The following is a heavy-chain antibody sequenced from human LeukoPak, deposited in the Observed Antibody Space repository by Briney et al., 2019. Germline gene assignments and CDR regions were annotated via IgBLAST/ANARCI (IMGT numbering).Heavy chain of an antibody. CDR1: GYTFTSYS. CDR2: ISAYNGNT. Sequence: GASVKVSCKASGYTFTSYSISWVRQAPGQGLEWMGWISAYNGNTNYAQKLQGRVTMTTDTSTSTAYMELRSLRSDDTAVYYCARDGGSDSKYYDILTAGDYWGQGTLVTVSS. D-gene: IGHD3-9*01. CDR3: ARDGGSDSKYYDILTAGDY. J-gene: IGHJ4*02. V-gene: IGHV1-18*04.